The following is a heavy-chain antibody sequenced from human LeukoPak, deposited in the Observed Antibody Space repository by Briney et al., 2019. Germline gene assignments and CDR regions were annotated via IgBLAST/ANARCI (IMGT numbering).Heavy chain of an antibody. Sequence: PGGSLRLSCAASGFTFSSYAMSWVRQATGKGLEWVSAISGSGGSTYYADSVKGRFTISRDNSKNTLYLQMNSLRAEDTAVYYCAKDGSRVDYYGSGSPGWYLDYWGQGTLVTVSS. CDR3: AKDGSRVDYYGSGSPGWYLDY. J-gene: IGHJ4*02. CDR1: GFTFSSYA. V-gene: IGHV3-23*01. CDR2: ISGSGGST. D-gene: IGHD3-10*01.